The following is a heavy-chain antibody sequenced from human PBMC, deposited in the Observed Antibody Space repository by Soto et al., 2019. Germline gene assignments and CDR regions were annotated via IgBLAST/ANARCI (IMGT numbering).Heavy chain of an antibody. Sequence: ASVKVSCKASGDTFSNSAIHWLRQAPGQRLEWMAWVNAGDGDTSYSQRFQDRLTITRDAPARTVYMDLSSLRSEDTAVYYCARAGQLVHRRYSSSHSSHLNTLFYWGQGTLVTVSS. D-gene: IGHD6-6*01. CDR1: GDTFSNSA. V-gene: IGHV1-3*01. J-gene: IGHJ4*02. CDR3: ARAGQLVHRRYSSSHSSHLNTLFY. CDR2: VNAGDGDT.